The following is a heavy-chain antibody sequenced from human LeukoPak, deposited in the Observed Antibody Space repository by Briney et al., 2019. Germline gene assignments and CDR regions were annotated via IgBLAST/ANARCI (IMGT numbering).Heavy chain of an antibody. J-gene: IGHJ4*02. CDR2: ISYDGGTNK. CDR1: GFSFSSYA. D-gene: IGHD3-3*01. CDR3: ARDYDYWIDY. V-gene: IGHV3-30*04. Sequence: GGSLRLSCAASGFSFSSYAMHWVRQAPGKGLEWVALISYDGGTNKYYADSVKGRFTISRDNSKNTLYLQMNSLRVEDTALYYCARDYDYWIDYWGQGILVTVSS.